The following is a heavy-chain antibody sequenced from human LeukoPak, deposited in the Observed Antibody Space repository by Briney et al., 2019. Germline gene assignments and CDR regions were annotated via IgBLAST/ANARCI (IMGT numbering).Heavy chain of an antibody. CDR1: RGTFNNHA. D-gene: IGHD2-2*01. CDR2: IGPISGAA. V-gene: IGHV1-69*05. CDR3: ARESDTRVLTDYYYFMDV. Sequence: SVKVSCKASRGTFNNHAISWVHQAPGQGLEWMGWIGPISGAANYAQKFQGRVTITTDDALTTAYMELRSLRSEVTALSYCARESDTRVLTDYYYFMDVWDKGTTVTVSS. J-gene: IGHJ6*03.